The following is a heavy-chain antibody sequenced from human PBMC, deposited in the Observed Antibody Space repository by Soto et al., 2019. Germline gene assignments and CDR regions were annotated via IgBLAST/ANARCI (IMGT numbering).Heavy chain of an antibody. CDR1: GFRFNDYY. CDR3: ATSSVALAASFPYYFDY. CDR2: ISSGSSTI. Sequence: QVQLVESGGGLVKPGGSLRLSCAATGFRFNDYYMTWIRQAPGKGLEWVSYISSGSSTIYYAHSVKGRFTISRDNAKNSLYLQMNSLRAEDTAVYYCATSSVALAASFPYYFDYWGQGTLVTVSS. D-gene: IGHD6-19*01. V-gene: IGHV3-11*01. J-gene: IGHJ4*02.